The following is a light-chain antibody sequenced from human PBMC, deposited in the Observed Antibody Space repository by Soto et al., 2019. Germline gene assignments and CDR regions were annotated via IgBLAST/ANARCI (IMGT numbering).Light chain of an antibody. CDR3: QSYDKDNVV. CDR2: EDY. V-gene: IGLV6-57*04. CDR1: SGSIASNS. Sequence: NFMLTQPHSVSESPGKTVTISCTRSSGSIASNSVQWYQQRPGSAPTTVIYEDYQRPSGVPDRFSGSIDSSSKSASLTISGLKTEDESDYYCQSYDKDNVVFGGGTKLTVL. J-gene: IGLJ2*01.